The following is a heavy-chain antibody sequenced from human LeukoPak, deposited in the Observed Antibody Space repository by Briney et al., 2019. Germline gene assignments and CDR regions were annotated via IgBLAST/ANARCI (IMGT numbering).Heavy chain of an antibody. D-gene: IGHD6-13*01. CDR1: GYTFTSYG. Sequence: ASVKVSCKASGYTFTSYGISWVRQAPGQGLGWMGWISAYIGNTTYAQTLQGRVTITTDPSTRTAYMELRSLRSEGTGVYYCARGSPREQQLVDYWGQGTLVTVSS. CDR2: ISAYIGNT. CDR3: ARGSPREQQLVDY. V-gene: IGHV1-18*01. J-gene: IGHJ4*02.